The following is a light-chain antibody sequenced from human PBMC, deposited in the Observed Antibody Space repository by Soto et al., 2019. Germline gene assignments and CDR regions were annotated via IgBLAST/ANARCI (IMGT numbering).Light chain of an antibody. J-gene: IGKJ3*01. CDR2: DAS. CDR3: QQYDNPFT. CDR1: QDISNY. Sequence: DIQMTQSPSSLSASVGDRVTITCQASQDISNYLNWYQQKPGKAPKLLIYDASNLETGVPSRFSGSGSGTDFTFTISSLQPEDIATYYCQQYDNPFTFGPGTKVVIK. V-gene: IGKV1-33*01.